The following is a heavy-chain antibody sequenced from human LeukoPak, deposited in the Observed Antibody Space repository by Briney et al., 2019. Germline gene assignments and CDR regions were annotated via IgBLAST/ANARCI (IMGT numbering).Heavy chain of an antibody. CDR2: IYTSGST. J-gene: IGHJ3*02. V-gene: IGHV4-4*07. CDR3: ARVFRVVRGVLTDAFDI. CDR1: GGSISSYY. Sequence: SSETLSLTCTVSGGSISSYYWSWIRQPAGKGPEWIGRIYTSGSTNYNPSLKSRVTMSVDTSKNQFSLKLSSVTAADTAVYYCARVFRVVRGVLTDAFDIWGQGTMVTVSS. D-gene: IGHD3-10*01.